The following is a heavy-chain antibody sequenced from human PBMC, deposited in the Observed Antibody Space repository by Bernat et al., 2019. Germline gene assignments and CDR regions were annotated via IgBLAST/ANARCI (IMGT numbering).Heavy chain of an antibody. CDR3: ARDGGATLHLDY. CDR1: GFTFSSYW. D-gene: IGHD1-26*01. J-gene: IGHJ4*02. V-gene: IGHV3-74*01. Sequence: EVQLVESGGGLVQPGGSLRLSCAASGFTFSSYWMHCVRQAPGKGLVWVSRINSDGSSTSYADSVKCRFTITRDKAKNTLYLQMNSLRAEDTAVYYCARDGGATLHLDYWGQGTLVTVSS. CDR2: INSDGSST.